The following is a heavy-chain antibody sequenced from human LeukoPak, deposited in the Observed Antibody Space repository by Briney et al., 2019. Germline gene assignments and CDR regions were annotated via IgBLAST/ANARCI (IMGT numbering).Heavy chain of an antibody. J-gene: IGHJ5*02. V-gene: IGHV3-7*01. CDR3: ARDPHTTAYNWFDR. D-gene: IGHD1-26*01. Sequence: GGSLRLSCAASGFTFDDYGMSWVRQAPGKGLEWVANIKQDGSEQYYVDSVKGRFTISRNDAENSLYLQMNSLRVEDTAVYYCARDPHTTAYNWFDRWGQGTLVIVSA. CDR1: GFTFDDYG. CDR2: IKQDGSEQ.